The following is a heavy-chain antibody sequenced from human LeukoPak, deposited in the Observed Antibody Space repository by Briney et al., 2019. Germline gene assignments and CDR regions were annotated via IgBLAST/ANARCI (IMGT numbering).Heavy chain of an antibody. Sequence: PGGSLRLSCAASGFTFSTYWMTWVRQAPGKGLEWVGYITNSGRSTNYADAVKGRFTISRDNAKKSVYLEMTDLRAEDTAVYYCAREASGNYHVFDSWGQGTLVTVSS. V-gene: IGHV3-48*04. J-gene: IGHJ4*02. CDR2: ITNSGRST. CDR1: GFTFSTYW. D-gene: IGHD1-26*01. CDR3: AREASGNYHVFDS.